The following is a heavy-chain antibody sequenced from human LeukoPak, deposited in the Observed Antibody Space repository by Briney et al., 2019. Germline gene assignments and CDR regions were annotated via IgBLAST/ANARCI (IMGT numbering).Heavy chain of an antibody. J-gene: IGHJ4*02. Sequence: ASVKVSCKASGYTFTNYYMHWLRQAPGQGLEWMGIINPSGGSTSYAQKFQGRVTMTRDTSTSTVYMELSSLRSEDTAVYYCASPGETDYYFDYWGQGTLVTVSS. CDR2: INPSGGST. V-gene: IGHV1-46*01. CDR1: GYTFTNYY. CDR3: ASPGETDYYFDY. D-gene: IGHD3-16*01.